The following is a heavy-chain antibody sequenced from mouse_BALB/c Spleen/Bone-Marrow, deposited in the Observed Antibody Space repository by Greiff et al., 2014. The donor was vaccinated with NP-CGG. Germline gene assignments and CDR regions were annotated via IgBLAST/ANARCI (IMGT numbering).Heavy chain of an antibody. D-gene: IGHD1-2*01. CDR1: GFSLTNYG. Sequence: VMLVESGPGLVAPSQSLSITCTVSGFSLTNYGVHWVRQPPGKGLEWLGVRWADGSTNYNSARMSRMSIRKDNAKSQVFFKMNSLQTDDTAMYYCARITTATGAMDYWGQGTSVTVSS. CDR2: RWADGST. V-gene: IGHV2-9*02. CDR3: ARITTATGAMDY. J-gene: IGHJ4*01.